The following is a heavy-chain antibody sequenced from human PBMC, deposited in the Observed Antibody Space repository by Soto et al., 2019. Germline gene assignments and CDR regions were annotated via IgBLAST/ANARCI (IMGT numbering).Heavy chain of an antibody. D-gene: IGHD6-19*01. CDR3: AKDRGGTGWPFDH. Sequence: GGSLRLSXTPSGFTFGNFAMSWVRQAPGKGLEWVSSISAGGATTYYADSVKGRVTMSRDNSKNTLSLQMISLRAEDSAVYYCAKDRGGTGWPFDHWGQGTLVTVSS. V-gene: IGHV3-23*01. CDR2: ISAGGATT. CDR1: GFTFGNFA. J-gene: IGHJ4*02.